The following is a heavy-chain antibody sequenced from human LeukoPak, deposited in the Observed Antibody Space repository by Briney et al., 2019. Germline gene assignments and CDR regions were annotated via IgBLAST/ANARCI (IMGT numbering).Heavy chain of an antibody. CDR1: GVSNSRYY. CDR3: ARLPGIAAI. CDR2: LYYSGST. V-gene: IGHV4-59*08. J-gene: IGHJ4*02. Sequence: SSALCLTGAVPGVSNSRYYWSWLRQHPSQRLEWLGYLYYSGSTTYNPSLKSRLTMSLDTSKNQISLRLISLTAADTAVYYCARLPGIAAIWGQGTLVTVSS. D-gene: IGHD6-13*01.